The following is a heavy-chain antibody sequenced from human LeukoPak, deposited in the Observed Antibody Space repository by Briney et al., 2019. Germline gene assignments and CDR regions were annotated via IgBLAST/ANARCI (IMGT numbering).Heavy chain of an antibody. CDR2: ISGSGGST. D-gene: IGHD6-19*01. V-gene: IGHV3-23*01. Sequence: HSGGSLRLSCAASGFTFSSYAMSWVRQAPGKGLEWVSAISGSGGSTYYADSVKGRFTISRDNSKNTLYLQMNSLRAEDTAVYYCAKPIAVAGEPWDFFSAFDIWGQGTMVTVSS. J-gene: IGHJ3*02. CDR3: AKPIAVAGEPWDFFSAFDI. CDR1: GFTFSSYA.